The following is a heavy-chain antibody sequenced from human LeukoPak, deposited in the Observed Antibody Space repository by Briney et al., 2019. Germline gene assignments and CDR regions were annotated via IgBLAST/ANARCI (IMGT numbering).Heavy chain of an antibody. D-gene: IGHD2/OR15-2a*01. CDR2: ISYDGSNK. CDR1: GFTFSSYG. Sequence: GRSLRLSCAASGFTFSSYGMHWVRQAPGKGLEWVAVISYDGSNKYYADSVKGRFTISRDNAKNSLYLQMNSLRAEDTAVYYCARGTYTTSPRNPKYYFDYWGQGTLVTVSS. J-gene: IGHJ4*02. V-gene: IGHV3-30*03. CDR3: ARGTYTTSPRNPKYYFDY.